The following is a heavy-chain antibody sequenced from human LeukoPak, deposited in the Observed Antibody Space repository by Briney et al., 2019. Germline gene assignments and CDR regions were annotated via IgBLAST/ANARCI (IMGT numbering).Heavy chain of an antibody. D-gene: IGHD3-22*01. CDR3: AKTVGYSKHIFDY. CDR2: ISYDGSNK. Sequence: PGGSLRLSCAASGFTFSSHAMHWVRQAPGKGLEWVAVISYDGSNKYYADSVKGRFTISRDNSKNTLYLQMNSLRAEDTAVYYCAKTVGYSKHIFDYWGQGTLVTVSS. J-gene: IGHJ4*02. V-gene: IGHV3-30-3*02. CDR1: GFTFSSHA.